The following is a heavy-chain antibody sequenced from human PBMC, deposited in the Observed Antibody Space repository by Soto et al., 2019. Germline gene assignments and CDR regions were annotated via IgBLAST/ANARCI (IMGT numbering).Heavy chain of an antibody. Sequence: QVQLQESGPGLVKPSQTLSLTCTVSGGSISSGGYYWSWIRQHPGKGLEWIGYIYYSGSTYYNPSRKSRVTISVDTSKTQFSLKLSSVTAADTAVYYCARVEESIAAAGSVVWFDPWGQGTLVTVSS. CDR1: GGSISSGGYY. CDR3: ARVEESIAAAGSVVWFDP. V-gene: IGHV4-31*03. J-gene: IGHJ5*02. D-gene: IGHD6-13*01. CDR2: IYYSGST.